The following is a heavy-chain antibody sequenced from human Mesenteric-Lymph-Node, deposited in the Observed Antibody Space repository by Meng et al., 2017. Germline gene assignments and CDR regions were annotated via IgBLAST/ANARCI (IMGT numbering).Heavy chain of an antibody. CDR2: IYHSGIT. J-gene: IGHJ4*02. V-gene: IGHV4-4*02. CDR1: GGSISSSNW. CDR3: ARVGQWLPIDY. D-gene: IGHD6-19*01. Sequence: QVRRQGSGPGLVKPSGTLSLTCAVSGGSISSSNWWSWVRQPPGKGLEWIGKIYHSGITIYNPSLKSRVTMSVDNSKNQFSLNLSSVTAADTAVYYCARVGQWLPIDYWGQGTLVTVSS.